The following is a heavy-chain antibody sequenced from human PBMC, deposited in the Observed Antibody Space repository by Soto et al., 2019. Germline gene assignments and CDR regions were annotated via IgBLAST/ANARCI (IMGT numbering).Heavy chain of an antibody. D-gene: IGHD2-2*01. Sequence: GGSLRLSCAACGLTVSTNYMTWVRQAPGKGLEWVSVIYRGGNTYHADSVQGRFSISRDNSKNTVDLQMNNLRAKDTAMYYCASVGYCSTTTCPPAWGQGTLVTVSS. CDR1: GLTVSTNY. V-gene: IGHV3-53*01. J-gene: IGHJ4*02. CDR2: IYRGGNT. CDR3: ASVGYCSTTTCPPA.